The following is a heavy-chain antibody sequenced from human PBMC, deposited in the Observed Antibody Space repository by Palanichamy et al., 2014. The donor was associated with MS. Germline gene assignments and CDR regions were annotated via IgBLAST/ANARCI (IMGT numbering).Heavy chain of an antibody. J-gene: IGHJ4*02. CDR2: ISAFNGNT. CDR1: GYNFINHG. V-gene: IGHV1-18*01. Sequence: QTQLVQSGAEVKKPGASVKVSCKASGYNFINHGIAWVRQAPGQGLEWMGWISAFNGNTNYAQKLQGRVTMTTDTSTSTVYMELRSLRSDDTAVYYCARALGYTGTSGYCSDYWGQGTLVTVSS. D-gene: IGHD5-24*01. CDR3: ARALGYTGTSGYCSDY.